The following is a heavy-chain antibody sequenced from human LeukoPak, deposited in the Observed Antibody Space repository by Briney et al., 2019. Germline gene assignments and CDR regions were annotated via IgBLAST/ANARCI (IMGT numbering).Heavy chain of an antibody. J-gene: IGHJ5*02. CDR2: IYNSGST. CDR1: GGSISSYY. D-gene: IGHD2-15*01. V-gene: IGHV4-59*01. Sequence: TPSKTLSPTCTVSGGSISSYYWSWIRQPPGKGLEWIGYIYNSGSTNYNPPLKSRVTISIDTSKKKFSLKLSSVTAADTAVYYCARDGRYCSGGSCYPGWFDPWGQGTLVTVSS. CDR3: ARDGRYCSGGSCYPGWFDP.